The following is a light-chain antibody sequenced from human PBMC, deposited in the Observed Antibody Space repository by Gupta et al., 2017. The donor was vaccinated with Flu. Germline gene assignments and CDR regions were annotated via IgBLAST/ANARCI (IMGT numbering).Light chain of an antibody. Sequence: DIQRPQSRSSLSASVGDRVTITCRTSHSITRYLNWYQQKPGKAPKLLIYAASSLQSGVPSRFSGSGSGTDFTLTISSLQPEDFATYYCQQSYSTPDTFGQGTKLEIK. J-gene: IGKJ2*01. CDR2: AAS. CDR1: HSITRY. CDR3: QQSYSTPDT. V-gene: IGKV1-39*01.